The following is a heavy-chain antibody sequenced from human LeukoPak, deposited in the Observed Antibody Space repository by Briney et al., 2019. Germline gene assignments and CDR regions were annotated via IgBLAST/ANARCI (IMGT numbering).Heavy chain of an antibody. CDR2: IYSSYFT. Sequence: SETLSLTCTVSGDSISGYSWRWLRQPAGKELEWIGRIYSSYFTEYNLSLDGRVTMSIDTSKIQFSLMLDSVTAADTAVYYCARVHIVTGTYFDSWGQGALVTVSS. V-gene: IGHV4-4*07. CDR1: GDSISGYS. D-gene: IGHD3-10*01. CDR3: ARVHIVTGTYFDS. J-gene: IGHJ4*02.